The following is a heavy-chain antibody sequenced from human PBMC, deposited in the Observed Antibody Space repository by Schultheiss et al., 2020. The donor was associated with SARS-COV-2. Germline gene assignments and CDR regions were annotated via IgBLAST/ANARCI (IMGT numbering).Heavy chain of an antibody. CDR3: VKEATVSANFQH. CDR2: IIPIFGTA. J-gene: IGHJ1*01. D-gene: IGHD5-18*01. Sequence: SVKVSCKASGGTFSSYAISWVRQAPGQGLEWMGGIIPIFGTANYAQKFQGRVTITADESTSTAYMELSSLRSEDTAVYYCVKEATVSANFQHWGQGTLVTVSS. CDR1: GGTFSSYA. V-gene: IGHV1-69*13.